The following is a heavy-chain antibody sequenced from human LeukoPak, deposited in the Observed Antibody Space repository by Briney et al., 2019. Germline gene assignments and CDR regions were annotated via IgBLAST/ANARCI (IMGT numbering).Heavy chain of an antibody. J-gene: IGHJ6*03. V-gene: IGHV1-2*06. CDR3: ARDLPSKGIATIYYYYYMDV. CDR1: GYTFTGYY. D-gene: IGHD6-13*01. Sequence: ASVKVSCKASGYTFTGYYMHWVRQAPGQGLEWMGRINPNSGGTNYAQKFQGRVTMTRDTSISTAYMELSRLRSDDTAVYYCARDLPSKGIATIYYYYYMDVRGKGTTVTVSS. CDR2: INPNSGGT.